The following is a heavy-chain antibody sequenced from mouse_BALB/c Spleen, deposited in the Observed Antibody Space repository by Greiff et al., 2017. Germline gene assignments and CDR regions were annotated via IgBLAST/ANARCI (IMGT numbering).Heavy chain of an antibody. CDR3: ARWHYYGSSLYAMDY. CDR1: GFSLTSYG. V-gene: IGHV2-2*02. D-gene: IGHD1-1*01. J-gene: IGHJ4*01. Sequence: VQRVESGPGLVQPSQSLSITCTVSGFSLTSYGVHWVRQSPGKGLEWLGVIWSGGSTDYNAAFISRLSISKDNSKSQVFFKMNSLQANDTAIYYCARWHYYGSSLYAMDYWGQGTSVTVSS. CDR2: IWSGGST.